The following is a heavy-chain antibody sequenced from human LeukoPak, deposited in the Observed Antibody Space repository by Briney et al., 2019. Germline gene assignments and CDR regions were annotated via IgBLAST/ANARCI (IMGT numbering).Heavy chain of an antibody. D-gene: IGHD2-15*01. CDR2: MNPNSGNT. Sequence: GASVKVSCKASGYTFTSYDINWVRQATGQGLEWMGWMNPNSGNTGYAQKFQGRVTITRNTSISTAYMELSSLRSEDTAVYYCARDFCGGSCTPNYYYYGMDVWGQGTTVTVSS. V-gene: IGHV1-8*03. CDR3: ARDFCGGSCTPNYYYYGMDV. CDR1: GYTFTSYD. J-gene: IGHJ6*02.